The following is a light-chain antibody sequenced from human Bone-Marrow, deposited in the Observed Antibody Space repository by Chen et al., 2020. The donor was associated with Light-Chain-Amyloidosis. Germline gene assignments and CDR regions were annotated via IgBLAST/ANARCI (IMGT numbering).Light chain of an antibody. CDR3: MQALQTRVT. J-gene: IGKJ3*01. CDR2: LGS. CDR1: QSLLHSNGYNY. V-gene: IGKV2-28*01. Sequence: DIVMTQSPLSLPVTPGEPASISCRSSQSLLHSNGYNYLDWYLQKPGQSPQLLIYLGSNRASGVPDRFSGSGSGTDFTLKISRVKAEDVGVYYCMQALQTRVTFGPGTKVDIK.